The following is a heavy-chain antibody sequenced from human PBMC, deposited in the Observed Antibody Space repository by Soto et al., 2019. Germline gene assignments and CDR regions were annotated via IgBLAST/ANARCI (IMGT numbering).Heavy chain of an antibody. CDR1: GGSISSGDYY. CDR3: ARDRGGYGLVDY. CDR2: IYYSGAT. V-gene: IGHV4-30-4*01. D-gene: IGHD3-16*01. J-gene: IGHJ4*02. Sequence: QVQLQESGPGLVKPSETLSLTCIVSGGSISSGDYYWSWIRQTPGKGLDWIGYIYYSGATYYNPSLESRVTMSVDTSKNQFSLKLNSVTAADTAVYYCARDRGGYGLVDYWGQGTQVTVPS.